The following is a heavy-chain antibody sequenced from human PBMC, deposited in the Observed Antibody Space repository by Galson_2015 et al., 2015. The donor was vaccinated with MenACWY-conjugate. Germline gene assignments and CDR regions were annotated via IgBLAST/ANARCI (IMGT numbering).Heavy chain of an antibody. CDR2: IYPGDSDT. V-gene: IGHV5-51*01. D-gene: IGHD2-15*01. CDR3: ARPAFPFSGRDAFDI. J-gene: IGHJ3*02. Sequence: LEWMGIIYPGDSDTRYSPSFQGQVTISADKSISTAYLQWSSLKASDTAMYYCARPAFPFSGRDAFDIWGQGTMVTVSS.